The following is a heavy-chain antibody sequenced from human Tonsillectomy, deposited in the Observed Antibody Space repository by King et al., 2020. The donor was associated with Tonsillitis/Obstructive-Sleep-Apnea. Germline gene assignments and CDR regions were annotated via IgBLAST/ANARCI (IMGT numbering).Heavy chain of an antibody. Sequence: VQLVESGGGLVQPGRSLRLSCAASGFTFDDNAMHWVRQAPGKGLEWVSGVSWNSDSIGYADSVRGRFTISRDNAKNSLYLQMNSLRAEDTALYYCAKDIDNTAAFAYWGEGTLVTVSS. CDR3: AKDIDNTAAFAY. CDR2: VSWNSDSI. CDR1: GFTFDDNA. D-gene: IGHD1-14*01. V-gene: IGHV3-9*01. J-gene: IGHJ4*02.